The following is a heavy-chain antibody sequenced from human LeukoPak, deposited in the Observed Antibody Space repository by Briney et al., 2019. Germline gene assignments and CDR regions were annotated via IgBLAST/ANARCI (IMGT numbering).Heavy chain of an antibody. CDR2: ISSSGSHT. D-gene: IGHD3-22*01. CDR1: GFTFSSDS. V-gene: IGHV3-21*01. J-gene: IGHJ4*02. Sequence: RGSLRLSCAASGFTFSSDSMNWVRQAPGKGLEWVSSISSSGSHTYHADSVKGRFTISRANAKNSLYLQMNSLRADDTAVYYCAGGGITTFDYWGQGSLVTVSS. CDR3: AGGGITTFDY.